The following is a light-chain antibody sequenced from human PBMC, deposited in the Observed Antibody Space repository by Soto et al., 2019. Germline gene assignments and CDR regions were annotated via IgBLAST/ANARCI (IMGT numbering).Light chain of an antibody. CDR1: QSVSNNY. CDR2: AAS. Sequence: EIVLTQSPGTLSSSPGERATLSCRASQSVSNNYLAWYRQKPGQAPRLLIYAASSRATGTPDRFSGSGSGTDFTLTISRLEPEDFAVYYCQQYGSSFTFGPGTKVDIK. V-gene: IGKV3-20*01. J-gene: IGKJ3*01. CDR3: QQYGSSFT.